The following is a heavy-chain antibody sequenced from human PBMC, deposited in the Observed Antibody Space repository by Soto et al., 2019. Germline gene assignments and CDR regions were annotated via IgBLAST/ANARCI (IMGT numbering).Heavy chain of an antibody. CDR1: GGSINSLFYY. D-gene: IGHD6-19*01. Sequence: QLHLQESGPGLVKPSETLSLTCTVSGGSINSLFYYWGWIRQPPGKGLEWIGNIYYTGSTYYNPSLKSRVTISVDTSKNQFSLTLNSVTATDTAVYYCARQSAGYNSGWYYFDYWGRGTLAIVSS. J-gene: IGHJ4*02. CDR2: IYYTGST. V-gene: IGHV4-39*01. CDR3: ARQSAGYNSGWYYFDY.